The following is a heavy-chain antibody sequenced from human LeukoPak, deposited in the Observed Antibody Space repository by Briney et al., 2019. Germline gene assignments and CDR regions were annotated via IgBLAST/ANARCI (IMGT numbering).Heavy chain of an antibody. V-gene: IGHV4-59*01. CDR3: ARDRPGRGYSYGYFDY. J-gene: IGHJ4*02. D-gene: IGHD5-18*01. Sequence: SETLSLTCTVSGGSISSYYWSWIRQPPGKGLEWIGYIYYSGSTNYNPSLKSRVTISVDTSKNQFSLKLSSVTAAATAVYYCARDRPGRGYSYGYFDYWGQGTLVTVSS. CDR2: IYYSGST. CDR1: GGSISSYY.